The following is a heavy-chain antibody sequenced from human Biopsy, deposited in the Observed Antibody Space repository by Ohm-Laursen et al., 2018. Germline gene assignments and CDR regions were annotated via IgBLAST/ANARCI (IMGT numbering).Heavy chain of an antibody. D-gene: IGHD2-8*02. J-gene: IGHJ6*02. CDR2: IYYSGST. CDR3: ARVSYSTGWPYYYFYGMDV. Sequence: GTLSLTCTVSGGSISSDYWSRIRRTPGKGREWIGNIYYSGSTNYNPSLKSRVTISVDTSKNQFSLRLNSVTAADTAVYYRARVSYSTGWPYYYFYGMDVWGQGTTVTVSS. V-gene: IGHV4-59*12. CDR1: GGSISSDY.